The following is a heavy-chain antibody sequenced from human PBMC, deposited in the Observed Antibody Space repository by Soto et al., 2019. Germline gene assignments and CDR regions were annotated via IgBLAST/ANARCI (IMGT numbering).Heavy chain of an antibody. D-gene: IGHD3-10*01. J-gene: IGHJ6*02. CDR3: ARVSASPPRITMVRGVIITSCGMDV. CDR1: GGSFSGYY. V-gene: IGHV4-34*01. CDR2: INHSGST. Sequence: SETLSLTCAVYGGSFSGYYWSWIRQPPGKGLEWIGEINHSGSTNYNPSLKSRVTISVDTSKNQFSLKLSSVTAADTAVYYCARVSASPPRITMVRGVIITSCGMDVWGQGTTVTVSS.